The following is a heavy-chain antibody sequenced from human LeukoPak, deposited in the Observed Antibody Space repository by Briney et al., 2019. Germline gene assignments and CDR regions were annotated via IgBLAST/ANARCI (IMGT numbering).Heavy chain of an antibody. CDR1: GFTFSSYW. Sequence: GWSLRLSCAASGFTFSSYWMHWVRQAPGKGLVWLSRINSDGSSTSYADSVKGRFTISRDNAKNTLYLQMNSLRAEDTAVYYCARVQRTNWGSFDYWGQGTLVTVSS. D-gene: IGHD7-27*01. V-gene: IGHV3-74*01. CDR2: INSDGSST. CDR3: ARVQRTNWGSFDY. J-gene: IGHJ4*02.